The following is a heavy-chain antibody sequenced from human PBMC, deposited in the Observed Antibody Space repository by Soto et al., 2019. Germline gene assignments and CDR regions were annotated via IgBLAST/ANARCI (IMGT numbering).Heavy chain of an antibody. J-gene: IGHJ4*02. D-gene: IGHD3-10*01. CDR2: IYHTGTT. V-gene: IGHV4-38-2*01. CDR1: GYAISSGFY. Sequence: SETLSLTCDVSGYAISSGFYWAWIRQPPGKRPEWIGNIYHTGTTYYNPSLKSRVTMSVDTSKNQFSLRLSSVTAADTAVFYCARVRTVGMSGSTGDSWGQGTLVTVSS. CDR3: ARVRTVGMSGSTGDS.